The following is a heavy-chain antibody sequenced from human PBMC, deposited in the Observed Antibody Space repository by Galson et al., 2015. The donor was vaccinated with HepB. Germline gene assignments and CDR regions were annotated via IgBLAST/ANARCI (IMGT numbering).Heavy chain of an antibody. CDR2: IKSKTDGGTT. CDR1: GFTFSNAW. CDR3: TTVLEDPQGSPQGPNTFTYCGGDCYSH. Sequence: SLRLSCAASGFTFSNAWMSWVRQAPGKGLEWVGRIKSKTDGGTTDYAAPVKGRFTISRDDSKNTLYLQMNSLKTEDTAVYYCTTVLEDPQGSPQGPNTFTYCGGDCYSHWGQGTLVTVSS. D-gene: IGHD2-21*02. V-gene: IGHV3-15*01. J-gene: IGHJ4*02.